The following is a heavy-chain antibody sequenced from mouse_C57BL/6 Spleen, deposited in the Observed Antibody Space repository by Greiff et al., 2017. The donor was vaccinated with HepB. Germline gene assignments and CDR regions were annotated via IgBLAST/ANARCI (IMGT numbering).Heavy chain of an antibody. Sequence: QVQLQQSGPELVKPGASVKISCKASGYAFSSSWMNWVKQRPGKGLEWIGRIYPGDGDTNYNGKFKGKATLTADKSSSTAYMQLSSLTSEDSAVYFCARWAWDYWGQGTTLTVSS. V-gene: IGHV1-82*01. D-gene: IGHD3-1*01. CDR1: GYAFSSSW. CDR2: IYPGDGDT. J-gene: IGHJ2*01. CDR3: ARWAWDY.